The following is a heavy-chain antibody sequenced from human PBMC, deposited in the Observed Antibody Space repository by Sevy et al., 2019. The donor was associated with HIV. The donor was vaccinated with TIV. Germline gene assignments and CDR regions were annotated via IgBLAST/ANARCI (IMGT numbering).Heavy chain of an antibody. CDR3: ARDRYYDASGYYYYYYGMDV. CDR1: GFTVSGNY. J-gene: IGHJ6*02. D-gene: IGHD3-22*01. CDR2: IDSGGST. Sequence: GGSLRLSCEASGFTVSGNYMAWVRLAPGKGLEWVSLIDSGGSTYYADSVKGRFTISRDNAKNTLYLQMNPLRAEDTAVYFCARDRYYDASGYYYYYYGMDVWGQGTTVT. V-gene: IGHV3-66*01.